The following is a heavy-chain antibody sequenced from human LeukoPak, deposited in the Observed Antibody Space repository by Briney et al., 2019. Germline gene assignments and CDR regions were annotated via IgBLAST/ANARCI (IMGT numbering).Heavy chain of an antibody. J-gene: IGHJ4*02. D-gene: IGHD1-26*01. CDR3: ARGPPFDY. Sequence: KESGPTLVKPTQTLTLTCTFSGFSLSTSVVGVGWVRQPPGKALEWLALIYWDDDKRYSPSLKSRLTNTKDTSKSQVVLTMTNMDPVDTATYYCARGPPFDYWGQGTLVTVSS. V-gene: IGHV2-5*02. CDR2: IYWDDDK. CDR1: GFSLSTSVVG.